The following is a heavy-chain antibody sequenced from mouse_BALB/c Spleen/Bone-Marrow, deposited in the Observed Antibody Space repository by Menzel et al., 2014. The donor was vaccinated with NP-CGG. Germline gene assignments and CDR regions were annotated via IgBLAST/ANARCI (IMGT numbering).Heavy chain of an antibody. Sequence: EVKLQESGAELVKPGASVKLSCTASGFNIKDTYMHWVKQRPEQGLEWIGRIDPANGNTKYDPKSQGKATITADTSSNTAYLQLSSLTSEDTAVYYCASYVYGYYFDYWGQGTTLTVSS. V-gene: IGHV14-3*02. D-gene: IGHD2-2*01. J-gene: IGHJ2*01. CDR1: GFNIKDTY. CDR3: ASYVYGYYFDY. CDR2: IDPANGNT.